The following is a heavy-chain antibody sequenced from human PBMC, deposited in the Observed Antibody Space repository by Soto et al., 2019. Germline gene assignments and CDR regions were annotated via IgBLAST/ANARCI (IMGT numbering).Heavy chain of an antibody. Sequence: RASVKVSCKASGYTFTSYDINWVRQATGQGLEWMGWMNPNSGNTGYAQKFQGRVTMTRNTSISTAYMELSSLRSEDTAVYYCARGRYYDFWSGYFPGYDYYGMDVWGQGTTVTVSS. J-gene: IGHJ6*02. CDR3: ARGRYYDFWSGYFPGYDYYGMDV. V-gene: IGHV1-8*01. CDR1: GYTFTSYD. D-gene: IGHD3-3*01. CDR2: MNPNSGNT.